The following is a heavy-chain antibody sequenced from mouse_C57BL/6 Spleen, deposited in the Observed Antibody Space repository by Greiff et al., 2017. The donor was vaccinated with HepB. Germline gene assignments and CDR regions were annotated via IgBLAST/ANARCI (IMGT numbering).Heavy chain of an antibody. J-gene: IGHJ3*01. CDR2: INPSSGYT. V-gene: IGHV1-4*01. D-gene: IGHD1-1*01. CDR1: GYTFTSYT. Sequence: VKLKQSGAELARPGASVKMSCKASGYTFTSYTMHWVKQRPGQGLEWIGYINPSSGYTKYNQKFKDKATLTADKSSSTAYMQLSSLTSEDSAVYYCAPYYGSSHEGFAYWGQGTLVTVSA. CDR3: APYYGSSHEGFAY.